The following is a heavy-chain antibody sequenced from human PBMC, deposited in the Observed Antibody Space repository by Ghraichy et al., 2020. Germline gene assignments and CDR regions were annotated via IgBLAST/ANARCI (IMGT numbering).Heavy chain of an antibody. CDR3: ARGLQGYCNYTNCPFDQ. Sequence: GESLNISCVVSGFSFSDYDMHWVRQATGRGLEWVSSIGTLGDTYYPGSVEGRFTISRENATGSLYLQMNSLRVGDTAVYYCARGLQGYCNYTNCPFDQWGQGTLVTVSS. J-gene: IGHJ4*02. D-gene: IGHD2-2*01. CDR1: GFSFSDYD. V-gene: IGHV3-13*01. CDR2: IGTLGDT.